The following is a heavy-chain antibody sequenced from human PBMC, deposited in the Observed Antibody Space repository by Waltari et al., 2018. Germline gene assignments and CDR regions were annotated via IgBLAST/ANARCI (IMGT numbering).Heavy chain of an antibody. V-gene: IGHV3-48*01. D-gene: IGHD6-13*01. J-gene: IGHJ4*02. CDR3: ARVRYSSSWCYFDY. Sequence: EVQLVESGGGLVQPGGSLRLSCAASGFIFSGYSVNWVRQAPGKGLEWISYISSSSTTIYYADSVKGRFTISRDNAKNSLYLQMNSLRVEDTAVYYCARVRYSSSWCYFDYWGQGTLVTVSS. CDR2: ISSSSTTI. CDR1: GFIFSGYS.